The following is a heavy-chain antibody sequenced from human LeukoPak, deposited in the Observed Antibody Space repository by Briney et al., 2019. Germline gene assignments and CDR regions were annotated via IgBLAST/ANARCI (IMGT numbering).Heavy chain of an antibody. Sequence: PGGSLRLSCAASGFTVSSNYMSWVRQAPGKGLEWVSVIYSGGSTYYADSVKGRFTISRDNSKNTLYLQMNSLRAEDTAVYYCARGFGAAAGTINLFDYWGQGTLVTVSS. J-gene: IGHJ4*02. D-gene: IGHD6-13*01. CDR2: IYSGGST. CDR1: GFTVSSNY. V-gene: IGHV3-53*01. CDR3: ARGFGAAAGTINLFDY.